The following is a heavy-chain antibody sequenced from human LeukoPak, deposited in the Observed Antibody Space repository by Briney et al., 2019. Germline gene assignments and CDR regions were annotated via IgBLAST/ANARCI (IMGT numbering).Heavy chain of an antibody. D-gene: IGHD2-15*01. CDR1: GFIFTNYF. CDR3: AGRHCSDGGCYFAGADPFDY. V-gene: IGHV3-30-3*01. Sequence: GGSLRLSCAASGFIFTNYFMSWVRQAPGKGLEWVAVISYDGSNKYYADSVKGRFTISRDNSKNTLYLQMNSLRAEDTAVYFCAGRHCSDGGCYFAGADPFDYWGQGTLVTVSS. J-gene: IGHJ4*02. CDR2: ISYDGSNK.